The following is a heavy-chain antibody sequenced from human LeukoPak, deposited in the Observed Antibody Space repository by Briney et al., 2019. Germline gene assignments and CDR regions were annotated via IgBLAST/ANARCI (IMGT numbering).Heavy chain of an antibody. V-gene: IGHV3-7*03. CDR2: IKQDGSEK. CDR1: GFTFSSYW. J-gene: IGHJ4*02. CDR3: AKNSGSGWYFFFDY. D-gene: IGHD6-19*01. Sequence: GGSLRLSCAASGFTFSSYWMSWVRQAPGKGLEWVANIKQDGSEKYYVDSVKGRFTISRDNAKNSLYLQMNSLRAEDTALYYCAKNSGSGWYFFFDYWGQGTLVTVSS.